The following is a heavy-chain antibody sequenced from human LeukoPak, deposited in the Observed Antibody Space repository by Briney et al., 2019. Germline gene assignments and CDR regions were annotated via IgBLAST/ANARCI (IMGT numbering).Heavy chain of an antibody. D-gene: IGHD5-18*01. Sequence: GGSLRLSCAASGFTFSSYGMHGVRQAPGKGLEWVAVISYDGSNKYYADSVKGRFTISRDNSKNTLYLQMNSLRAEDTAVYYCAKASGYSYGYSLCQWGQGALVTVSS. CDR1: GFTFSSYG. CDR3: AKASGYSYGYSLCQ. V-gene: IGHV3-30*18. CDR2: ISYDGSNK. J-gene: IGHJ4*02.